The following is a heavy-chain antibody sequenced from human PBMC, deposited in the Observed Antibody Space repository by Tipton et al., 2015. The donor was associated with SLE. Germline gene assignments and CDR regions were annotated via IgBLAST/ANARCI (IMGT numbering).Heavy chain of an antibody. J-gene: IGHJ4*02. D-gene: IGHD1-20*01. CDR2: INSDGSST. CDR3: ARGGADKWNQRIDY. CDR1: GFTFSSYW. Sequence: SLRLSCAASGFTFSSYWMHWVRQAPGKGLVWVSRINSDGSSTSYADSVKGRFTISRDNARNSLYLLLSSLRAEDTALYYCARGGADKWNQRIDYWGQGTPVTVSS. V-gene: IGHV3-74*01.